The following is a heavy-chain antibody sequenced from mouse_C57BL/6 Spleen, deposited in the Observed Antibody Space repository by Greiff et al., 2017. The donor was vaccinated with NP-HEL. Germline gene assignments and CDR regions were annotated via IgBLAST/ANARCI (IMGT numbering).Heavy chain of an antibody. D-gene: IGHD2-3*01. J-gene: IGHJ4*01. V-gene: IGHV1-37*01. CDR3: ARGYDGYYYYAMDY. Sequence: EVKVEESGPELVKPGASVKISCKASGYSFTGYFMNWVKQSHGKSLEWIGRINPYNGDTFYNQKFKGKATLTVDKSSSTAHMELLSLTSEDFAVYYCARGYDGYYYYAMDYWGQGTSVTVSS. CDR1: GYSFTGYF. CDR2: INPYNGDT.